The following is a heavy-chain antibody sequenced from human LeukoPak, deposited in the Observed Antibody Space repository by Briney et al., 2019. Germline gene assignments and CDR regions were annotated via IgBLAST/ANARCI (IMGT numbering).Heavy chain of an antibody. V-gene: IGHV1-2*02. D-gene: IGHD2-2*01. CDR2: INPGSGGT. CDR3: ARWYHVNALDI. Sequence: ASVKVSCKASGYTFTGYYIHCVRHAPGQGLEWMGWINPGSGGTNYAEKFQGRVIMTRDTSITTAYMEVDSLRSDDTAAYYCARWYHVNALDIWGQGTLVTVSS. J-gene: IGHJ3*02. CDR1: GYTFTGYY.